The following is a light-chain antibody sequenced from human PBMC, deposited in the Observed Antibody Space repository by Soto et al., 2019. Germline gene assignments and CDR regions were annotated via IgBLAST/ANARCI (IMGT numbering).Light chain of an antibody. CDR1: QDISSY. V-gene: IGKV1-9*01. J-gene: IGKJ5*01. CDR2: LAS. CDR3: QQPKSYPIT. Sequence: IQFTQSPSSLSAYVGDRVTITCRASQDISSYLAWYQQKPGKAPKLLIYLASTLHSGVPSSFSGSASGTEFTLTISSLQPEDFATYYCQQPKSYPITFGQGTRLEIK.